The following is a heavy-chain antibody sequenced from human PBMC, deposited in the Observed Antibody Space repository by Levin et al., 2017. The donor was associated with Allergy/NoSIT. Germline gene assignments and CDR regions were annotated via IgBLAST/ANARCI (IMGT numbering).Heavy chain of an antibody. CDR2: IDWDDAK. CDR1: GFSLSTSVLC. D-gene: IGHD3-10*01. J-gene: IGHJ4*02. Sequence: SGPTLVKPTQTLTLTCTFSGFSLSTSVLCVSWIRQPPGKALEWLALIDWDDAKFYHTSLKTRLTISKDTSKNQVVLTMTNMDPVDTATYYCARSTMIRGVIHEGLDYWGQGTLVTVSS. V-gene: IGHV2-70*01. CDR3: ARSTMIRGVIHEGLDY.